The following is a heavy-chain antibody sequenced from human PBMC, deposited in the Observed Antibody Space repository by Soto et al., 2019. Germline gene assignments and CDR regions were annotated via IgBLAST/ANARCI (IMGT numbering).Heavy chain of an antibody. D-gene: IGHD6-13*01. Sequence: ASVKVSCKASGYTFTSYGISWVRQAPGQGLEWMGWISAYNGNTNYAQKLQGRVTMTTDTSTSTAYMELRSLRSDDTAVYYCAXXXXXASIAAAGTNYSYYGMDVCGQGTTVTVSS. CDR1: GYTFTSYG. CDR2: ISAYNGNT. CDR3: AXXXXXASIAAAGTNYSYYGMDV. V-gene: IGHV1-18*01. J-gene: IGHJ6*02.